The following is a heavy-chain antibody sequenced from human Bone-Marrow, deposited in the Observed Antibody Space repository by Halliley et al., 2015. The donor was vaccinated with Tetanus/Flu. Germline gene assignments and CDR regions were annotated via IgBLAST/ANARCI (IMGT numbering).Heavy chain of an antibody. CDR3: AREVGIGASGVPFYSGLDV. CDR1: GDSVSRNSDA. J-gene: IGHJ6*02. D-gene: IGHD6-25*01. CDR2: TYYRSKWYN. V-gene: IGHV6-1*01. Sequence: TLSLTCTISGDSVSRNSDAWNWIRQSPSRGLEWLGRTYYRSKWYNDYAVSVRSRITINADISKNQFSLQLKSVNSEDTAVYYCAREVGIGASGVPFYSGLDVWGQGTTVTVSS.